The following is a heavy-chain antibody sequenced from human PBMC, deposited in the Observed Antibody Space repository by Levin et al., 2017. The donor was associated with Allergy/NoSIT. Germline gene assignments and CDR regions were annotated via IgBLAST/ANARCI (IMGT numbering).Heavy chain of an antibody. V-gene: IGHV1-8*01. Sequence: ASVKVSCKASGYTFSSYDISWVRQATGQGLEWMGWMNPNNGNTGYAQKFQGRVTMTRDTSISTAYMELSSLRSEDTAVYYCARVYYYDSSGYYMYDYWGQGTLVTVSS. CDR1: GYTFSSYD. J-gene: IGHJ4*02. D-gene: IGHD3-22*01. CDR2: MNPNNGNT. CDR3: ARVYYYDSSGYYMYDY.